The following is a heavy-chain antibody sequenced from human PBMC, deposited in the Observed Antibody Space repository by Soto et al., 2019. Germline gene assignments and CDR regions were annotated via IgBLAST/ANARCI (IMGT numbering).Heavy chain of an antibody. CDR3: ARDRGSSYRYFAWADYYYYGMNV. CDR1: GFTFSSYG. V-gene: IGHV3-33*01. J-gene: IGHJ6*02. D-gene: IGHD3-16*02. CDR2: IWYDGSNK. Sequence: GGSLRLSCAASGFTFSSYGMHWVRQAPGKGLEWVAVIWYDGSNKYYADSVKGRFTISRDNSKNTLYLQMNSLRAEDTAVYYCARDRGSSYRYFAWADYYYYGMNVWGQGTTVTVSS.